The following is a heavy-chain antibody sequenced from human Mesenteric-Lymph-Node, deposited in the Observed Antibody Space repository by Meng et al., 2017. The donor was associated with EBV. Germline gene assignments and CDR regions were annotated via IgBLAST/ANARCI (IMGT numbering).Heavy chain of an antibody. Sequence: VQLVASGGDLVKPGGPLRLSCAASGITFTDYYMNWIRQAPGQGLEWLSSISISSGNIYYADSVKGRFTISRDNAKNSLYLQMNSLRAEDTAVYYCARRGSGHYPLDYWGQGTLVTVSS. CDR1: GITFTDYY. J-gene: IGHJ4*02. D-gene: IGHD3-22*01. V-gene: IGHV3-11*01. CDR3: ARRGSGHYPLDY. CDR2: ISISSGNI.